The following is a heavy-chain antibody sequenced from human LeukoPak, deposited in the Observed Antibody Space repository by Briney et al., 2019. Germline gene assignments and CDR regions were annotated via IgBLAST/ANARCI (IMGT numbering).Heavy chain of an antibody. Sequence: MTSETLSLTCAVYGGSFSGYYWSWIRQPPGKGLEWIGEINHSGSTNYNPSLKSRVTISVDTSKNQFSLKLSSGTAADTAVYYCARDVDTAMVEKNYYYGMDVWGKGTTVTVSS. CDR1: GGSFSGYY. D-gene: IGHD5-18*01. CDR2: INHSGST. CDR3: ARDVDTAMVEKNYYYGMDV. V-gene: IGHV4-34*01. J-gene: IGHJ6*04.